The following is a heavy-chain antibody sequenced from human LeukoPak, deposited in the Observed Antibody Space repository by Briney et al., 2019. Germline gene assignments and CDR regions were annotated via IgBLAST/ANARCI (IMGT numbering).Heavy chain of an antibody. D-gene: IGHD1-1*01. V-gene: IGHV6-1*01. CDR1: GDSVSSNSAA. CDR3: TKDGIRVLDY. Sequence: SQTLSLTCAISGDSVSSNSAAWNWIRQSPSRGLEWLGRTYYRSKWYNDYAVSVKSRIVINPDTSKNQFSLQLSSVTPEDTAVYYCTKDGIRVLDYWGQGILVTVSS. J-gene: IGHJ4*02. CDR2: TYYRSKWYN.